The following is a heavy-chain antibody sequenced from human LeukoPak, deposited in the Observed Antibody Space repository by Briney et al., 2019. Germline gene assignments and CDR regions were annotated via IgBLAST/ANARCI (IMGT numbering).Heavy chain of an antibody. J-gene: IGHJ4*02. Sequence: PSETLSLTCTVSGGSINNHYCSWIRQPAGKGLEWIGRIFSSGSTNYNPSLKSRVTMSVDTSKNQFSLKLNSVTAADTAVYYCARPRSTSGWDWDFDFWGQGTLVTVSS. CDR1: GGSINNHY. CDR2: IFSSGST. V-gene: IGHV4-4*07. D-gene: IGHD6-19*01. CDR3: ARPRSTSGWDWDFDF.